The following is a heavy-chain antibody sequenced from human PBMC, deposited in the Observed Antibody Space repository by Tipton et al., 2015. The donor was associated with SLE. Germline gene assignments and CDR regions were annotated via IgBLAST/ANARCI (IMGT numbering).Heavy chain of an antibody. D-gene: IGHD6-19*01. J-gene: IGHJ4*02. CDR3: ASQKSGWDDY. CDR2: IYYSGST. Sequence: QVQLVQSGGGLVQPGGSLRLSCAASGFTFSSYEMNWIRQPPGKGLEWIGSIYYSGSTNYNPSLKSRVTISVDTSKNQFSLKLSSVTAADTAVYYCASQKSGWDDYWGQGTLVTVSS. V-gene: IGHV4-59*12. CDR1: GFTFSSYE.